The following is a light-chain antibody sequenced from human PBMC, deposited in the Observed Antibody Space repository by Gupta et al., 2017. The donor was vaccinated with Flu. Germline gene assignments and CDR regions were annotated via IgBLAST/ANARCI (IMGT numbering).Light chain of an antibody. CDR1: QSLLHSNGYNY. CDR3: MQALQTPPYS. CDR2: LGS. V-gene: IGKV2-28*01. J-gene: IGKJ2*03. Sequence: SVMTQSPLFLPVTPGEPASISCRSSQSLLHSNGYNYLDWYLQKPGQSPQLLIYLGSNRASGVPDRFSGSGSGTDFTLKISRVEAEDVGVYYCMQALQTPPYSFGQGTKLEIK.